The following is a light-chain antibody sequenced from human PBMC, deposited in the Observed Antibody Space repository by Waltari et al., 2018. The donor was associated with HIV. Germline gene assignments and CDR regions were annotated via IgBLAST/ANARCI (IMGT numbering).Light chain of an antibody. V-gene: IGLV2-14*01. CDR2: DVS. CDR3: SSYTSTYV. CDR1: SSDVGGYNY. J-gene: IGLJ1*01. Sequence: QSALTQPASVSGSPGQSITISCTGTSSDVGGYNYVSWYQQHPGKAPKLMIYDVSNRPSGVSNRFSASKSGNTASLTISGLQAEDEADYYCSSYTSTYVFGTGTKVTVL.